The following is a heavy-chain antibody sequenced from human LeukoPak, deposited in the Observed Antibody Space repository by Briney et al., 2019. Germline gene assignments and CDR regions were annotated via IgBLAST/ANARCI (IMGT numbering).Heavy chain of an antibody. J-gene: IGHJ4*02. D-gene: IGHD2-2*01. Sequence: GGSLRLSCAASGFTLSNYAMHWVRQAPGKGLEWVTIISTDGKDKKYADSVKGRFAISRDNSKNTLDLQMNSLRAEDTAVYYCAKDQKWGPADYYFDSWGQGTLVTVSS. CDR1: GFTLSNYA. CDR3: AKDQKWGPADYYFDS. CDR2: ISTDGKDK. V-gene: IGHV3-30*18.